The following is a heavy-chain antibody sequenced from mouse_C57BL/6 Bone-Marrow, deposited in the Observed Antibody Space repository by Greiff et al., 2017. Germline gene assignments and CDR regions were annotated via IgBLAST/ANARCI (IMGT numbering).Heavy chain of an antibody. CDR2: IYPRSGTT. V-gene: IGHV1-81*01. J-gene: IGHJ2*01. CDR3: ARNYYYGSSFFDY. CDR1: GYTFTSYG. Sequence: VKLQESGAELARPGASVKLSCKASGYTFTSYGISWVKQRTGQGLEWIGEIYPRSGTTYYNEKFKGKATLTADKSSRTAYMEIRSLTSEDSAVYFCARNYYYGSSFFDYWGQGTTLTVSS. D-gene: IGHD1-1*01.